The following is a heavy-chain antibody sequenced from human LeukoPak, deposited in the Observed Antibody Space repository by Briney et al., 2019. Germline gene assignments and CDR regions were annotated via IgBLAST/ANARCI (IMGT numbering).Heavy chain of an antibody. D-gene: IGHD3-10*01. V-gene: IGHV4-59*01. Sequence: SETLSLTCTVSGGSISSYYWSWIRQPPGKGLEWIGYIYSSGSTNYNPSLKSRATMSVDTSENQFSLKVSSVTAADTAVYYCARVFDSGSQAYFYYMDVWGKGTTVTISS. CDR3: ARVFDSGSQAYFYYMDV. CDR1: GGSISSYY. J-gene: IGHJ6*03. CDR2: IYSSGST.